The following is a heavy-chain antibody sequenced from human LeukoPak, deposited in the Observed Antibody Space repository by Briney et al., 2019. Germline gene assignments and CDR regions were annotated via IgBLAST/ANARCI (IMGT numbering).Heavy chain of an antibody. CDR2: IYYSGST. V-gene: IGHV4-39*07. CDR3: ARRGGYSGYDYERGGYYYYYYMDV. D-gene: IGHD5-12*01. J-gene: IGHJ6*03. Sequence: SETLSLTCTVSGGSISSSSYYWGWIRQPPGKGLEWIGSIYYSGSTYYNPSLKSRVTISVDTSKNQFSLKLSSVTAADTAVYYCARRGGYSGYDYERGGYYYYYYMDVWGKGTTVTVSS. CDR1: GGSISSSSYY.